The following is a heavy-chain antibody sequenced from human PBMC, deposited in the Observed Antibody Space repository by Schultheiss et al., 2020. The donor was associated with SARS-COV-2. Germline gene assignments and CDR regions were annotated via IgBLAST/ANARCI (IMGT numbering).Heavy chain of an antibody. D-gene: IGHD6-13*01. CDR1: GYTFTSYG. J-gene: IGHJ6*02. CDR3: ARDRILAAAVAMRGYGMDV. CDR2: INPNSGGT. V-gene: IGHV1-2*02. Sequence: ASVKVSCKASGYTFTSYGISWVRQAPGQGLEWMGWINPNSGGTNYAQKFQGRVTMTRDTSISTAYMEMRSLRSDDTAVYYCARDRILAAAVAMRGYGMDVWGQGTTVTVSS.